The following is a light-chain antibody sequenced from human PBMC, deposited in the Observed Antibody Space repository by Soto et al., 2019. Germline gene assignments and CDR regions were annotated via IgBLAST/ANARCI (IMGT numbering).Light chain of an antibody. CDR1: QSISIW. CDR3: QQHKSYYRT. Sequence: DIQMTQSPSTLSASVGDRVTMTCRASQSISIWLAWYQQKPGKAPKVLIYKASNLESGVPSRFSGSGSGTEDSPPISSMQPHDFAAYYYQQHKSYYRTFGQGTKVEIK. CDR2: KAS. J-gene: IGKJ1*01. V-gene: IGKV1-5*03.